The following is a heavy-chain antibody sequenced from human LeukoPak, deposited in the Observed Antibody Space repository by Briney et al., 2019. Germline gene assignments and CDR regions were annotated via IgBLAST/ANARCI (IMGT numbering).Heavy chain of an antibody. D-gene: IGHD3-3*01. Sequence: GGSLRLSCAASGFTFRSYSMNWVRQAPGKGLEWVSAIDPSSTYIYYADSVKGRFTISRDNAENSLYLQMNSLRVEDTAVYYCARGVRRFLEWVSMDVWGKGTTVTVSS. J-gene: IGHJ6*03. V-gene: IGHV3-21*01. CDR2: IDPSSTYI. CDR1: GFTFRSYS. CDR3: ARGVRRFLEWVSMDV.